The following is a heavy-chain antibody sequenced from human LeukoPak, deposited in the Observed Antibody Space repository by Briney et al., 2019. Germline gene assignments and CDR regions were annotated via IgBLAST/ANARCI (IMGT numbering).Heavy chain of an antibody. CDR1: GGSISSSNW. D-gene: IGHD3-22*01. CDR2: IFHDGTT. Sequence: PSGTLSLTCAVSGGSISSSNWRSWVRQPLGKGLEWIGDIFHDGTTNFNPSLKSRLTLSTDKSKNQFSLKLSSVTAADTAVYYCARLGLYDSSGYYYVWGQGTLVTVSS. J-gene: IGHJ1*01. V-gene: IGHV4-4*02. CDR3: ARLGLYDSSGYYYV.